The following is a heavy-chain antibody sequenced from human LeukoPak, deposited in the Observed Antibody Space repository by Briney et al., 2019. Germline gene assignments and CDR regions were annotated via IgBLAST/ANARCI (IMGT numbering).Heavy chain of an antibody. V-gene: IGHV4-38-2*02. D-gene: IGHD3-10*01. CDR3: ARDSMVRGENWFDP. J-gene: IGHJ5*02. CDR2: IYHSGST. CDR1: GYSISSGYY. Sequence: SETLSLTCTVSGYSISSGYYWGWIRQPPGKGLEWIGSIYHSGSTYYNPSLKSRVTISVDTSKNQFSLKLSSVTAADTAVYYCARDSMVRGENWFDPWGQGTLVTVSS.